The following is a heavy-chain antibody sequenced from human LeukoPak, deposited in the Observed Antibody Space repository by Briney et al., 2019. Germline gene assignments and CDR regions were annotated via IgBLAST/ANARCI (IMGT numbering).Heavy chain of an antibody. V-gene: IGHV1-69*05. J-gene: IGHJ4*02. Sequence: ASVKVSCKASGGTFNSYAISWVGQAPGQGLEWMGGIIPIFGTANYAQKFQGRVTITTDESASTAYMELSSLRSDDTAVYYCARTRHIDYGGNSREFDYWGQGTLVTVSS. D-gene: IGHD4-23*01. CDR1: GGTFNSYA. CDR3: ARTRHIDYGGNSREFDY. CDR2: IIPIFGTA.